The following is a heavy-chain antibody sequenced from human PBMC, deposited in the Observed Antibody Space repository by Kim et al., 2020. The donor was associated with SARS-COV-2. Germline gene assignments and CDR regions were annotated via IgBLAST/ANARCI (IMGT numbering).Heavy chain of an antibody. V-gene: IGHV3-23*01. CDR2: ISGSGDST. J-gene: IGHJ6*01. D-gene: IGHD5-18*01. Sequence: GGSLRLSCAASGFTFSSYAMTWVRQAPGKGLEWVSAISGSGDSTSYADSVKGRFTISRDNSKITLYLQMNSLRAEDTAVYYCAKDFSYSYGPGYYYYGMDVWGKGPRSPSPQ. CDR3: AKDFSYSYGPGYYYYGMDV. CDR1: GFTFSSYA.